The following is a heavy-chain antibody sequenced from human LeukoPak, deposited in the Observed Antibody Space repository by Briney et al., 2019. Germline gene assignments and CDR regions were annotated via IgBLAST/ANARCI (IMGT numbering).Heavy chain of an antibody. CDR1: GGSISSSSYY. CDR2: IYYSGST. D-gene: IGHD3-22*01. J-gene: IGHJ5*02. V-gene: IGHV4-39*07. Sequence: SETLSLTCTVSGGSISSSSYYWSWIRQPPGKGLEWIGSIYYSGSTYYNPSLKSRVTISVDTSKNQFSLKLSSVTAADTAVYYCARVITMIVVVITSDWFDPWGQGTLVTVSS. CDR3: ARVITMIVVVITSDWFDP.